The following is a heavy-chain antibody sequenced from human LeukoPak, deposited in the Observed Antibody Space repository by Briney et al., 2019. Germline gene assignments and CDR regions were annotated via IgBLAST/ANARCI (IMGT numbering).Heavy chain of an antibody. CDR3: AVSDKGWGAFDI. J-gene: IGHJ3*02. Sequence: ASVKVSCTASGYTFTSYGISWVRQAPGQGLEWMGWISAYNGNTNYAQTLQGRVTMTTDTSTSTAYMEMKSLRSDDTAVYYCAVSDKGWGAFDIWGQGTMVTVSS. D-gene: IGHD7-27*01. V-gene: IGHV1-18*01. CDR2: ISAYNGNT. CDR1: GYTFTSYG.